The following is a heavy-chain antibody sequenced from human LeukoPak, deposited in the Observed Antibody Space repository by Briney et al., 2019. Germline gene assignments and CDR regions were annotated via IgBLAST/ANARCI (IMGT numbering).Heavy chain of an antibody. D-gene: IGHD2-21*02. V-gene: IGHV3-30-3*01. Sequence: GGSLRLSCATSGFTFRSYAMHWVRQAPGKGLEWVAVISYDGSNKYYADSVKGRFTISRDNSKNTLYLQMNSLRAEDTAVYYCARDWARYCGGDCYSSSDYWGQGTLVTVSS. CDR1: GFTFRSYA. J-gene: IGHJ4*02. CDR3: ARDWARYCGGDCYSSSDY. CDR2: ISYDGSNK.